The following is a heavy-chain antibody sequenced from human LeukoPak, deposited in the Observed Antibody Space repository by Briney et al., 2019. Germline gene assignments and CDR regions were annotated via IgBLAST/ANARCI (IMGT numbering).Heavy chain of an antibody. CDR2: INHSGST. CDR1: GGSFSGYY. CDR3: ARGGPRYSYDSRPGLADP. V-gene: IGHV4-34*01. Sequence: SETLSLTCAVYGGSFSGYYLSWIRQPPGKGLEWIGEINHSGSTNYNPSLKSRVTISVETSKNQSSLKTSSVTATDTAVYYCARGGPRYSYDSRPGLADPWGQGTLVTVSS. J-gene: IGHJ5*02. D-gene: IGHD3-22*01.